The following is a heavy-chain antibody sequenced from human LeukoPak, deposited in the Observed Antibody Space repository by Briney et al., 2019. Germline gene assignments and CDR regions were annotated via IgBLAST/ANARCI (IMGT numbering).Heavy chain of an antibody. J-gene: IGHJ5*02. Sequence: SETLSLTCTVSGGSISSGDYYWSWIRQPPGKGLEWIGYIYYSGSTYYNPSLKSRVTISVDTSKNQFSLKLSSVTAADTAVYYCARDCSSTSCPGGVPRGQGTLVTVSS. CDR2: IYYSGST. D-gene: IGHD2-2*01. CDR1: GGSISSGDYY. V-gene: IGHV4-30-4*01. CDR3: ARDCSSTSCPGGVP.